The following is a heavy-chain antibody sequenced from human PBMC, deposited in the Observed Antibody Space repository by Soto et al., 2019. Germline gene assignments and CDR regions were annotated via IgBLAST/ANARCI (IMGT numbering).Heavy chain of an antibody. CDR1: GFTFSSYS. CDR2: ISSSSSYI. V-gene: IGHV3-21*01. CDR3: ARDSDTAMALYYFDY. J-gene: IGHJ4*02. D-gene: IGHD5-18*01. Sequence: EVQLVESGGGLVKPGGSLRLSCAASGFTFSSYSMNWVRQAPGKGLEWVSSISSSSSYIYYADSVKGRFTISRDNAKNSLYLQMNSLRAEDTAVYYCARDSDTAMALYYFDYWGQGTLVTVS.